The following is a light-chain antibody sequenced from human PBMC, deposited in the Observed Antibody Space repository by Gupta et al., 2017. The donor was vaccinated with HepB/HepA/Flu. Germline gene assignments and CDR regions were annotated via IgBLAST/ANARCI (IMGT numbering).Light chain of an antibody. CDR2: EDD. Sequence: SYELTQPPSVSVSPGQTARITCSGYALPKKYAYWYQQKSGQAPVLVIYEDDKRPSGIPERFSGSSSGTMATLTISGAQVEDEADYYCYSTDTSGNHWVFGGGTKLTVL. V-gene: IGLV3-10*01. CDR3: YSTDTSGNHWV. CDR1: ALPKKY. J-gene: IGLJ3*02.